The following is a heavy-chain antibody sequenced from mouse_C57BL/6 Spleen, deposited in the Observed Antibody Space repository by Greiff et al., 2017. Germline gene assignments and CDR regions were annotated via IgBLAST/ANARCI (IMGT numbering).Heavy chain of an antibody. V-gene: IGHV7-4*01. J-gene: IGHJ2*01. CDR3: VKAVYGNFYFDY. Sequence: EVKLLESGGGLVQPGASLRLSCAASGFTFPDYYMSWVRQPPGKVHAWLALIRNKADGYPTEYTASVKGRFTISRDNSQNILYLQMNSLRAEDSATYYLVKAVYGNFYFDYWGQGTTLTGAS. CDR1: GFTFPDYY. CDR2: IRNKADGYPT. D-gene: IGHD2-10*02.